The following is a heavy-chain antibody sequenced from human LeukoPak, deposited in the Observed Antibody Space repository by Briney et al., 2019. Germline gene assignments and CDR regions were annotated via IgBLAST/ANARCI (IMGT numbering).Heavy chain of an antibody. Sequence: PSETLSLTCSVSGAFISSGSNYWGWIRQPPGKTLEWLGSIYSIGSIYYNPSLKSRVIIIIDTPKNHFSLTLSSVTAADTAVYYCARSDGYGLVGIWGKGTMVTVSS. V-gene: IGHV4-39*07. J-gene: IGHJ3*02. CDR3: ARSDGYGLVGI. D-gene: IGHD3-10*01. CDR1: GAFISSGSNY. CDR2: IYSIGSI.